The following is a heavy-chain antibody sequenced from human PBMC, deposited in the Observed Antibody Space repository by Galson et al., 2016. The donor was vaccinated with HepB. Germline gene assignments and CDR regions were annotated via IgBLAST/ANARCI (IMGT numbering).Heavy chain of an antibody. D-gene: IGHD2-2*01. V-gene: IGHV5-51*01. J-gene: IGHJ2*01. CDR3: ARHEVDCGSNSCYPWYFDL. Sequence: QSGAEVKKPGESLKISCKGSGYSFTTYWIAWVRQMPGKGLEWMGIIYPGDSDTRYSPSFQGQVTISADKSISTAYLQWSSLKASDTAIYYCARHEVDCGSNSCYPWYFDLWGRGTVVTVSS. CDR1: GYSFTTYW. CDR2: IYPGDSDT.